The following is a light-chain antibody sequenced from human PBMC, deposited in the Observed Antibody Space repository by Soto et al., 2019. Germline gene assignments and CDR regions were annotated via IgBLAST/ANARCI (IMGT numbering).Light chain of an antibody. J-gene: IGKJ1*01. CDR3: QQYNQWPRT. V-gene: IGKV3-15*01. Sequence: EVVMTQSPATLSVSPGERATLSCRASQSVSSNLAWYHQKPGQSPRLLIYAASTRATGVPSRFSGSGSGTEFTLTISILQSEDFTIYYCQQYNQWPRTFGQGTKVDVK. CDR2: AAS. CDR1: QSVSSN.